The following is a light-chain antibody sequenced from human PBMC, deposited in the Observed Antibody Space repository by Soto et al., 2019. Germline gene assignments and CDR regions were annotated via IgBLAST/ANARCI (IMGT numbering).Light chain of an antibody. CDR1: SSNIGSNA. Sequence: QSVLTQPPSASGTPGQRVTISCSGSSSNIGSNAVNWYQQLPGTAPKLLIYTNDQRPSGVPDRFSGSKSGTSASLAISGLRSEDEADYYCSVWDDSLRGWVFGGGTKLTVL. V-gene: IGLV1-47*02. J-gene: IGLJ3*02. CDR3: SVWDDSLRGWV. CDR2: TND.